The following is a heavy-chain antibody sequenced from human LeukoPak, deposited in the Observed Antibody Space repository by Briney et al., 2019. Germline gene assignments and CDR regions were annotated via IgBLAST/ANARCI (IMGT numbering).Heavy chain of an antibody. CDR2: IYSSGTT. CDR3: ARGPRSGHHDY. J-gene: IGHJ4*02. V-gene: IGHV4-4*07. CDR1: GGSVSSYF. Sequence: SETLSLTCSVAGGSVSSYFWSWIRQPAGKGLEWIGRIYSSGTTNYNPSLKSRVTMSVDTSKSQFSLKLNSVTAADTAVYYCARGPRSGHHDYWGQGVLVTVSS. D-gene: IGHD6-19*01.